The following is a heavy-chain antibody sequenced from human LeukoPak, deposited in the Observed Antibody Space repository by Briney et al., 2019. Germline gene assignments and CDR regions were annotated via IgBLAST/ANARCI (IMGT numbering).Heavy chain of an antibody. Sequence: PGGSLRLSCAASGFTFSSYGMHWVRQAPGKGLEWVAVISYDGSNKYYADSVKGRFTISRDNSKNTLYLQMNSLRAEDTAVYYCAIRAAPDYWGQGTLVTVSS. CDR1: GFTFSSYG. V-gene: IGHV3-30*03. J-gene: IGHJ4*02. CDR3: AIRAAPDY. CDR2: ISYDGSNK.